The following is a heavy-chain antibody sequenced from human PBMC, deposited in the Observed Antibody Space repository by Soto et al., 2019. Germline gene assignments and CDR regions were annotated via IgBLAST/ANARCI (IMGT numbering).Heavy chain of an antibody. CDR1: GGSMSWDGCS. CDR3: ARGSYENSAGGSNDGFDV. Sequence: SETLSLTCAVSGGSMSWDGCSWSWIRQSPGKGLEWIGCIFYNGKTQYNPSLKSRLTISIERSQNQFSLKLTSVTAADTAVYYCARGSYENSAGGSNDGFDVWGQGTMVTVSS. V-gene: IGHV4-30-2*06. D-gene: IGHD3-22*01. J-gene: IGHJ3*01. CDR2: IFYNGKT.